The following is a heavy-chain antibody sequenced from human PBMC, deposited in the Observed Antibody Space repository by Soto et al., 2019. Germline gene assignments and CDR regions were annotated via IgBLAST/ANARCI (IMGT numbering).Heavy chain of an antibody. D-gene: IGHD2-15*01. CDR1: GFTFSSYA. Sequence: GGSLRLSCAASGFTFSSYAMSWVRQAPGKGLEWVSAISGSGGSTYYADSVKGRFTISRDNSKNTLYLQMNSLRAEDTAVYYCATQEGYCSGGSCSTEYFQHWGQGTLVTVSS. V-gene: IGHV3-23*01. J-gene: IGHJ1*01. CDR2: ISGSGGST. CDR3: ATQEGYCSGGSCSTEYFQH.